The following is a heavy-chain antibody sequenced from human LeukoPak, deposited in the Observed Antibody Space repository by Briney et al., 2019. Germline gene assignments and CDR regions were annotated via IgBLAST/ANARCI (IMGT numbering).Heavy chain of an antibody. J-gene: IGHJ4*02. CDR3: ARDPISYSSGWYGEDDY. CDR1: GGTFSSYA. V-gene: IGHV1-69*04. Sequence: GSSVKVSCKASGGTFSSYAISWVRQAPGQGLAWMGRIIPILGIANYAQKFQGRVTITADKSTSTAYMELSSLRSEDTAVYYCARDPISYSSGWYGEDDYWAQGTLVTVSS. D-gene: IGHD6-19*01. CDR2: IIPILGIA.